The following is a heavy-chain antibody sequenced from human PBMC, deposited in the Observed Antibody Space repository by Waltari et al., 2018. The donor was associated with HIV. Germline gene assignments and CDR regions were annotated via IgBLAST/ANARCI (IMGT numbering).Heavy chain of an antibody. CDR3: AKGGTVTTDYFNY. CDR1: GFFFHDYA. D-gene: IGHD4-17*01. Sequence: EVQLVESGGGLVQPGRSLRLSCAASGFFFHDYAMHWFRQAPGKGLEWVSGISWNSGTIYYADSVRGRFTISRDNAKNSLYLQMNSLRAEDTAFYYCAKGGTVTTDYFNYWGQGTLVTVSS. V-gene: IGHV3-9*01. CDR2: ISWNSGTI. J-gene: IGHJ4*02.